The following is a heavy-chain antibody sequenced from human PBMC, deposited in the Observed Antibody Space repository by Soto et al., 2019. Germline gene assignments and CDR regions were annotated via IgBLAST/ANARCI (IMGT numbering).Heavy chain of an antibody. CDR2: INDGNGNT. J-gene: IGHJ4*02. CDR3: AHSSGWFVPDY. CDR1: GYTFSTYA. Sequence: QVHFVQSGAEVKKPGASVKVSCKASGYTFSTYAMHWVRQAPGQRLEWMGLINDGNGNTKYSQRFQGRVTFTRDTSASTAYMELSSLRSEDTAVYYCAHSSGWFVPDYWGQGTLVTVSS. V-gene: IGHV1-3*01. D-gene: IGHD6-19*01.